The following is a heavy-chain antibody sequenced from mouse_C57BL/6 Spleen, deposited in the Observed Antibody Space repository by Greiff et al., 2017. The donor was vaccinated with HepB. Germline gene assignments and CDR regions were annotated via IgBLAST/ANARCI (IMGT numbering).Heavy chain of an antibody. D-gene: IGHD2-5*01. CDR1: GFTFSSYG. CDR2: ISSGGSYT. Sequence: DVMLVESGGDLVKPGGSLKLSCAASGFTFSSYGMSWVRQTPDKRLEWVATISSGGSYTYYPDSVKGRFTISRDNAKNTLYLQMSSLKSEDTAMYYCARLGLYSNGYAMDYWGQGTSVTVSS. V-gene: IGHV5-6*02. J-gene: IGHJ4*01. CDR3: ARLGLYSNGYAMDY.